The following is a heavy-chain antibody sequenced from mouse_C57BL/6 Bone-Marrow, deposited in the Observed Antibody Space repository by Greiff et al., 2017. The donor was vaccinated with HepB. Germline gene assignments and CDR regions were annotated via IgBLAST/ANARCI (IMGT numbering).Heavy chain of an antibody. CDR1: GYSITSGYY. D-gene: IGHD2-4*01. CDR3: ARDYDYDVDAMDY. Sequence: EVQLQESGPGLVKPSQSLSLTCSVTGYSITSGYYWNWIRQFPGNKLEWMGYISYDGSNNYNPSLKNRISITRDTSKNQFFLKLNSVTTEDTATYYCARDYDYDVDAMDYWGQGTSVTVSS. J-gene: IGHJ4*01. V-gene: IGHV3-6*01. CDR2: ISYDGSN.